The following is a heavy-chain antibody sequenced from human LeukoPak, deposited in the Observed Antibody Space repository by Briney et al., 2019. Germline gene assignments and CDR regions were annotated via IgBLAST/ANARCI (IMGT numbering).Heavy chain of an antibody. J-gene: IGHJ5*02. CDR3: ARADYCSSTSRYNPPYNWFDP. V-gene: IGHV4-34*01. D-gene: IGHD2-2*02. Sequence: PSETLSLTCAVYGGSFSGYYWSWIRQPPGKGLEWIGEINHSGSTNYNPSLKSRVTISVDTSKNQFSLKLSSVTAPDTAVYYCARADYCSSTSRYNPPYNWFDPWGQGTLVTVSS. CDR1: GGSFSGYY. CDR2: INHSGST.